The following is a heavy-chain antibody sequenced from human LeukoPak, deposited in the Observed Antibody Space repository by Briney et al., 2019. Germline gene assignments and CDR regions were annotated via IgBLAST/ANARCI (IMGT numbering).Heavy chain of an antibody. V-gene: IGHV4-34*01. D-gene: IGHD3-9*01. CDR1: GGSFSGYY. CDR3: ARAYDILTGYYYSRSPSFDY. CDR2: INHSGST. J-gene: IGHJ4*02. Sequence: KASETLSLTCAVYGGSFSGYYWSWIRQPPGKGLEWIGEINHSGSTNYNPSLKSRVTISVDTSKNQFSLKLSSVTAADTAVYYCARAYDILTGYYYSRSPSFDYWGQGTLVTVSS.